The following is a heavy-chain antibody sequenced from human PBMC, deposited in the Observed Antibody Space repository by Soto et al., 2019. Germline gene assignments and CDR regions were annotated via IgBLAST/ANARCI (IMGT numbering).Heavy chain of an antibody. J-gene: IGHJ6*02. Sequence: GGSLRLSCAASGFTFSSCAMGWVRQAPGKGLEWVSDIIDSGASTYYADSVQGRFTISRDNSKSTLYLQMNSLRAEDTALYYGAKGRSYYYYGVDVWGQGTTVTVSS. CDR3: AKGRSYYYYGVDV. V-gene: IGHV3-23*01. CDR2: IIDSGAST. CDR1: GFTFSSCA.